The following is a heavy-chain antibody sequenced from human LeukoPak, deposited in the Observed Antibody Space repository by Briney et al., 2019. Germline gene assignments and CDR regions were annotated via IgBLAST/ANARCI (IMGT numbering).Heavy chain of an antibody. V-gene: IGHV4-34*01. Sequence: PSETLSLTCAVYGGSFSGYYWSWIRQPPGKGLEWIGEINHSGSTNYNPSLKSRVTISVDTSKNQFSLKLSSVTAADTAVYYCASRMRQLPYYYYGMDVWGQGTTVTVSS. D-gene: IGHD3-10*01. CDR1: GGSFSGYY. J-gene: IGHJ6*02. CDR3: ASRMRQLPYYYYGMDV. CDR2: INHSGST.